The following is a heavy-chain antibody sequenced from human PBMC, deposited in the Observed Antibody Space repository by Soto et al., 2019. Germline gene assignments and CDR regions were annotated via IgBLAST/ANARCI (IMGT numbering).Heavy chain of an antibody. Sequence: PSETLSLTCTVSGGSVSSGSYYWSWIRQPPGKGLEWIGYIYYSGSTNYNPSLKSRVTISVDTSKNQFSLKLSSVTAADTAVYYCARSITMVRALYCYYYYGMDVWGQGTTVTVSS. D-gene: IGHD3-10*01. V-gene: IGHV4-61*01. CDR1: GGSVSSGSYY. J-gene: IGHJ6*02. CDR2: IYYSGST. CDR3: ARSITMVRALYCYYYYGMDV.